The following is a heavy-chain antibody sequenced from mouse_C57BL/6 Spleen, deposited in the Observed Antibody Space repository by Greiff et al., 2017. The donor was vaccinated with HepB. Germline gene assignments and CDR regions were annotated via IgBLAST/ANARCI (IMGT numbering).Heavy chain of an antibody. CDR1: GYTFTDYN. CDR2: IDPENGGT. D-gene: IGHD4-1*01. V-gene: IGHV1-18*01. Sequence: EVQLQQSGPELVKPGASVKLPCKASGYTFTDYNMDWVKQSHGKSLEWIGDIDPENGGTNYNQKFKGKATLTVDKSSSTAYMELRSPTSEDTAVYSCERSTGTFYMDYWGQGTSVTVSS. J-gene: IGHJ4*01. CDR3: ERSTGTFYMDY.